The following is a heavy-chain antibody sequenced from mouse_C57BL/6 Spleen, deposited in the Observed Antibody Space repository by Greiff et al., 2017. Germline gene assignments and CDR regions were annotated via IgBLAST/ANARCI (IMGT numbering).Heavy chain of an antibody. J-gene: IGHJ1*03. CDR1: GFNIKDYY. CDR2: IDPEDGET. D-gene: IGHD1-1*01. CDR3: AALLLRYWYFDV. V-gene: IGHV14-2*01. Sequence: VQLQQSGAELVKPGASVKLSCTASGFNIKDYYMHWVKQRTEQGLEWIGRIDPEDGETKYAPKFQGKATITADTSSNTAYLQLTRLTSDDTAVYYCAALLLRYWYFDVWGTGTTVTVSS.